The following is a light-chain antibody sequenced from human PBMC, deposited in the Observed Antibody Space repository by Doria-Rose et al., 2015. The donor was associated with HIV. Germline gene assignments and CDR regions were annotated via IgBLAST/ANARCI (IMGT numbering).Light chain of an antibody. J-gene: IGKJ1*01. CDR2: DGS. Sequence: TQSPGTLSLSPGERATLSCRASQSFSSTYLAWYQQKPGQAPSLLIYDGSTRATGIPDRFNASGSGTDVTLTINRLEPEDFSPYYCHQYGTSWTCGQGTKVEI. V-gene: IGKV3-20*01. CDR3: HQYGTSWT. CDR1: QSFSSTY.